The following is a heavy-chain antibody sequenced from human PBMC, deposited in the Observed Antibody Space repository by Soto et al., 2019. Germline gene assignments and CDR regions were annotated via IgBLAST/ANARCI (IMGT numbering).Heavy chain of an antibody. CDR2: IKQDGSEK. J-gene: IGHJ6*03. CDR1: EFTSSNHC. V-gene: IGHV3-7*01. CDR3: ARKVGRMVKTYYYYYMDV. Sequence: SLPRAAVEFTSSNHCMSWVLPATGKGLEWVANIKQDGSEKYYVDSVKGRFTISRDNAKNSLYLQMNSLRAEDTAVYYCARKVGRMVKTYYYYYMDVWGKGITVTGSS. D-gene: IGHD1-26*01.